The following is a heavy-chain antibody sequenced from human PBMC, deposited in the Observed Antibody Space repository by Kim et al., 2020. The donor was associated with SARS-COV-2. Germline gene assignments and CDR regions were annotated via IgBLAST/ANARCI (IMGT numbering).Heavy chain of an antibody. Sequence: SETLSLTCAVYGGSFSGYYWSWIRQPPGKGLEWIGEINHSGSTNYNPSLKSRVTISVDTSKNQFSLKLSSVTAADTAVYYCARVPYYYGSGSYRNDAFDIWGQGTMVTVSS. CDR3: ARVPYYYGSGSYRNDAFDI. CDR1: GGSFSGYY. CDR2: INHSGST. V-gene: IGHV4-34*01. J-gene: IGHJ3*02. D-gene: IGHD3-10*01.